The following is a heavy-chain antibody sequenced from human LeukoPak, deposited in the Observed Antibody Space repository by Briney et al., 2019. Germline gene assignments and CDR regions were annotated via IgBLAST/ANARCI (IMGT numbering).Heavy chain of an antibody. CDR2: INHSGST. J-gene: IGHJ5*02. V-gene: IGHV4-34*01. CDR1: GGSFSGYY. CDR3: ARVRGSYRNDAFDL. D-gene: IGHD4-11*01. Sequence: SETLSLTCAVYGGSFSGYYWSWIRQPPGKGLEWIGEINHSGSTNYNPSLKSRVTISVDTSKNQFSLKLSSVTAADTAVYFCARVRGSYRNDAFDLWGQGTLVTVSS.